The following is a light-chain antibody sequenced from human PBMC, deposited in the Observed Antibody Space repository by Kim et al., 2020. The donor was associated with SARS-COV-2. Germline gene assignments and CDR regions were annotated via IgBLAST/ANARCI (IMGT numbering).Light chain of an antibody. Sequence: PDKKARITWSGEKLGENYVCGYQKKPGQSPVLVIYKDRSGPQGIPDGFSGSNSGNKATLTISGTQAMEEADYYCQAWDSSTVVLGGGTKLTVL. J-gene: IGLJ2*01. V-gene: IGLV3-1*01. CDR3: QAWDSSTVV. CDR1: KLGENY. CDR2: KDR.